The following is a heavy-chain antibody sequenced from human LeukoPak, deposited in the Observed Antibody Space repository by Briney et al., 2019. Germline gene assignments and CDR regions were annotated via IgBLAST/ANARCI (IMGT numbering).Heavy chain of an antibody. CDR1: GFTFSSYG. CDR2: ISYDGSNK. V-gene: IGHV3-30*03. D-gene: IGHD3-22*01. J-gene: IGHJ4*02. CDR3: RVVITTTDY. Sequence: PGGSLRLSCAASGFTFSSYGMHWVRQVPGKGLEWVAVISYDGSNKYYADSVKGRFTISRDNSKNTLYLQMNSLRAEDTAVYYCRVVITTTDYWGQGTLVTVSS.